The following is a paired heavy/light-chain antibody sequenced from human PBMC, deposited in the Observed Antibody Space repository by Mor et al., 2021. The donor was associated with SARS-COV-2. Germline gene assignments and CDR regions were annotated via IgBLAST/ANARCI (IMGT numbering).Light chain of an antibody. CDR3: SSHSNYRDV. V-gene: IGLV2-14*03. CDR2: NVS. J-gene: IGLJ1*01. CDR1: TSDIDDYKY. Sequence: QSALTQPASVSGSPGQSITISCTAPTSDIDDYKYVSWYQQHTGKAPKLLIYNVSNRPSGVSSRFSGSKSGNTASLTISGLQAEDEGDYYCSSHSNYRDVFGTGTKVTVL.
Heavy chain of an antibody. CDR2: INGDSSDK. D-gene: IGHD3-10*01. CDR3: ARRAVFLWAGELFPPVYYDS. V-gene: IGHV3-7*01. Sequence: EVQVVESGGGLVQPGGSLRLSCAASGFTFSKYWMTWVRQAPGKGLEWVANINGDSSDKFYVDSVKGRFTISRDNNKNSLYLQMNNLRAEDTAVYYCARRAVFLWAGELFPPVYYDSWGQGSVVTVSS. CDR1: GFTFSKYW. J-gene: IGHJ4*02.